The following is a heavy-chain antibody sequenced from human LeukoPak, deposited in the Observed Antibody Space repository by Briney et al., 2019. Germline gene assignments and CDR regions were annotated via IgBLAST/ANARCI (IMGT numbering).Heavy chain of an antibody. Sequence: RSGGSLRLSCAASGFTFSSYGMSWVRQAPGKGLEWVSAISGSGGSTYYADSVKGRFTIPRDNSKNTLYLQMNRLRAEDTAVYYCAKVPLIAAPKHFDYWGQGTLVTVSS. V-gene: IGHV3-23*01. J-gene: IGHJ4*02. CDR3: AKVPLIAAPKHFDY. D-gene: IGHD6-13*01. CDR1: GFTFSSYG. CDR2: ISGSGGST.